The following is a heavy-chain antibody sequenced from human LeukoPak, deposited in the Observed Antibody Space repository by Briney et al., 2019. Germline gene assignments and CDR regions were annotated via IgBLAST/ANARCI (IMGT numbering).Heavy chain of an antibody. J-gene: IGHJ6*03. CDR1: GFTFSSYW. V-gene: IGHV3-7*01. CDR3: ARDQSVVLMVYAIGYYYYYMDV. D-gene: IGHD2-8*01. Sequence: GGSLRLSCAASGFTFSSYWMSWVRQAPGKGLEWVANIKQDGSEKYYVDSVKGRFTISRDNAKNSLYLQMNSLRAEDTAVYYCARDQSVVLMVYAIGYYYYYMDVWGKGTTVTVSS. CDR2: IKQDGSEK.